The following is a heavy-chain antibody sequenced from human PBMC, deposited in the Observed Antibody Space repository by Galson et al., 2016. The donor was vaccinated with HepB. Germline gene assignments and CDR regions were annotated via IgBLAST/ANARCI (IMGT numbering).Heavy chain of an antibody. CDR1: GFTFSAYG. V-gene: IGHV3-74*01. J-gene: IGHJ4*02. CDR3: ERSGGY. Sequence: SLRLSCAASGFTFSAYGMHWFRQAPGKGLVSVSRINSDGTTAIYADSVKGRFTVSRDNAKNTLYLQMNSLTAEDTAVYYCERSGGYWGQGTLVTVSS. D-gene: IGHD3-16*01. CDR2: INSDGTTA.